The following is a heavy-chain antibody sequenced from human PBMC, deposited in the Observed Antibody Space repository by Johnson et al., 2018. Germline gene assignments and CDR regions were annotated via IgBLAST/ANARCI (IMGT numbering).Heavy chain of an antibody. D-gene: IGHD1-26*01. J-gene: IGHJ3*02. V-gene: IGHV4-59*02. CDR2: MLYSGSP. CDR1: GASVTTYY. CDR3: ARDIGRRGAFDI. Sequence: QVQLQESGPKLVKPSETLSLTCTVSGASVTTYYWSWIRQPPGKRLEWIGFMLYSGSPNYNPSLESRVTISADTSKNQFSLNLSSVTAADTAVYSCARDIGRRGAFDIWGQGTMVTVSS.